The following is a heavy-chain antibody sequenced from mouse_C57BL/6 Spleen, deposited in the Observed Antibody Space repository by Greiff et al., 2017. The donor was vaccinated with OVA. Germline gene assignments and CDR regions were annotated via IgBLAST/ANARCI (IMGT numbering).Heavy chain of an antibody. D-gene: IGHD2-12*01. V-gene: IGHV3-6*01. CDR3: ARLRRSWYFDV. CDR1: GYSITSGYY. J-gene: IGHJ1*03. Sequence: EVKLQESGPGLVKPSQSLSLTCSVTGYSITSGYYWNWLRQFPGNKLEWMGYISYDGSNNSNPSLKNRISITRDTSKNQFFLKLNSVTTEDTATYDCARLRRSWYFDVWGTGTTVTVSS. CDR2: ISYDGSN.